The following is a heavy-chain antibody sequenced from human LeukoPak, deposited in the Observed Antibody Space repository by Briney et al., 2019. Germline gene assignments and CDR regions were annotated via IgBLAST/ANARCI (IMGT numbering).Heavy chain of an antibody. Sequence: SETLSLTCTVSGGSISRSTYYWGWIRQPPGKGLEWIGNIYYSGSTQYNPSLKSRVTISVDTSKNQFSLKLNSVTAADTAVYYCATTNSGNYHFDYWGQGTLVTASS. D-gene: IGHD1-26*01. CDR2: IYYSGST. V-gene: IGHV4-39*01. CDR1: GGSISRSTYY. J-gene: IGHJ4*02. CDR3: ATTNSGNYHFDY.